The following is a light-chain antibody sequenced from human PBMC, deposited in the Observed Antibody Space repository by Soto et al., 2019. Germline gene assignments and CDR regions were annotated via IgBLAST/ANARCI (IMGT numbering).Light chain of an antibody. J-gene: IGKJ1*01. Sequence: DIQMTQSPSTLSASVGDRVTITWRASQSISSWLAWYQQRPGKAPKLLIYKASSLESGVPSRFSGSGSGTEFTLTITSLQPDDFATYYCQQYNNYWTFGQGTKVENK. CDR1: QSISSW. CDR2: KAS. CDR3: QQYNNYWT. V-gene: IGKV1-5*03.